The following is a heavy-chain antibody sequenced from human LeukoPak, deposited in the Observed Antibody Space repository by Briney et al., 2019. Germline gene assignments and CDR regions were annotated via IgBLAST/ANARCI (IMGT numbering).Heavy chain of an antibody. CDR2: INPSGGST. J-gene: IGHJ5*02. D-gene: IGHD3-10*01. CDR3: ARDRSGPLITIVRGVKNWFDP. CDR1: GYTFTSYY. Sequence: GASVKVSCKASGYTFTSYYMHWVRQATGQGLEWMGIINPSGGSTSYAQKYQGRVTMTRDTSTSTVYMELSSLRSEDTAVYYCARDRSGPLITIVRGVKNWFDPWGQGTLVTVSS. V-gene: IGHV1-46*01.